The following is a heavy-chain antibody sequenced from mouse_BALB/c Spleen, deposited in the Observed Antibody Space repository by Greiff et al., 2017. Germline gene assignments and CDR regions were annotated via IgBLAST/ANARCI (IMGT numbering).Heavy chain of an antibody. D-gene: IGHD3-3*01. CDR3: TRGDYYYAMDY. V-gene: IGHV1-5*01. CDR1: GYSFTSYW. J-gene: IGHJ4*01. Sequence: EVQLQQSGTVLARPGASVKMSCKASGYSFTSYWMHWVKQRPGQGLEWIAIYPGNSDTSYNQKFKGKAKLTAVTSASTAYMELSSLTNEDSAVYYCTRGDYYYAMDYWGQGTSVTVSS. CDR2: IYPGNSDT.